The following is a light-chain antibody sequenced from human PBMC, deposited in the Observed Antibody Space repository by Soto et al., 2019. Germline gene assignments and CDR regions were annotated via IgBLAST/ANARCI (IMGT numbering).Light chain of an antibody. J-gene: IGLJ2*01. CDR3: SSYTSRDTRV. Sequence: QLVLTQPASVSGSPGQSITISCTGTSSDVGGYNYVSWYQQHPGKAPKLIIYEVSARPSGVSNRFSGSKSGKTASLTISGLQAEDEADYYCSSYTSRDTRVFGGGTKLTVL. CDR2: EVS. V-gene: IGLV2-14*01. CDR1: SSDVGGYNY.